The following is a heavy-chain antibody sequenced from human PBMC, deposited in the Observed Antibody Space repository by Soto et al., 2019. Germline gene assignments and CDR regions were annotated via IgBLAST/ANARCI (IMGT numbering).Heavy chain of an antibody. Sequence: GGSLRLSCAASGFTFSSYSMNWVRQAPGKGLEWVSSISSSSSYIYYADSVKGRFTISGDNAKNSLYLQMNSLRAEDTAVYYCARRSEYYDILTGYTARNDAFDIWGQGTMVTVSS. D-gene: IGHD3-9*01. CDR3: ARRSEYYDILTGYTARNDAFDI. CDR2: ISSSSSYI. J-gene: IGHJ3*02. V-gene: IGHV3-21*01. CDR1: GFTFSSYS.